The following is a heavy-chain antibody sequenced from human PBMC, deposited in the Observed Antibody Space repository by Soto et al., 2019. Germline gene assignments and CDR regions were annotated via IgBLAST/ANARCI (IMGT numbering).Heavy chain of an antibody. CDR1: GFTFSSYS. J-gene: IGHJ4*02. D-gene: IGHD2-15*01. V-gene: IGHV3-30*04. CDR3: ARDRQKALVVVAATGGFDY. Sequence: GGSLRLSCAVSGFTFSSYSMHWVRQDPDMGLEWVAFISFAGNNKYYADSVKGRFTISRDNSNNMLYLEMNSLRPDDTAVYYCARDRQKALVVVAATGGFDYWGQGTPVTVSS. CDR2: ISFAGNNK.